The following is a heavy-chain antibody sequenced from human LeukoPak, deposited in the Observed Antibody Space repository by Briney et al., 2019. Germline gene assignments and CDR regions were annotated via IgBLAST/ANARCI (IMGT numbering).Heavy chain of an antibody. V-gene: IGHV4-39*01. D-gene: IGHD2/OR15-2a*01. CDR1: GGSISSSSYY. CDR3: ASPDPRISGPFDY. J-gene: IGHJ4*02. Sequence: PSETLSLTCTVSGGSISSSSYYWGWIRQPPGKGLEWIGSIYYSGSTYYNPSLKSRVTISVDTSKNQFSLKLSSVTAADTAVYYCASPDPRISGPFDYWGQGTLVTVSS. CDR2: IYYSGST.